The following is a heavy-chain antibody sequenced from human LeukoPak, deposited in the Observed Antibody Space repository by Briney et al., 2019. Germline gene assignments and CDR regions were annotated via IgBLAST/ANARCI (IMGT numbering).Heavy chain of an antibody. J-gene: IGHJ4*02. CDR2: IYYSGGT. V-gene: IGHV4-39*01. CDR1: GGSISGSLYY. CDR3: ARRGLIDY. Sequence: SETMSLTCTVSGGSISGSLYYWGWIRQPPGKGLEWIGSIYYSGGTYYNPSLKSRVTISVDTSKNQFSLNLSSVTAADTTVYYCARRGLIDYWGQGTLVTVSS. D-gene: IGHD3/OR15-3a*01.